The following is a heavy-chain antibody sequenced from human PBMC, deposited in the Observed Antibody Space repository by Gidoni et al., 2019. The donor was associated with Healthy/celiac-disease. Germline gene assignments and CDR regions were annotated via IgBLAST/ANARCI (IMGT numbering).Heavy chain of an antibody. D-gene: IGHD2-2*01. Sequence: EVQLLESGGALVQLGGSLRLSCQAPGFPFTCHAMSWVRQAPGKGLGWGSAISGSGGSTYYATSVKGRFTISRDNSKNTLYRQMNSRRAEDTAVYYCAKDEEYQPYYYYGMDVWGQGTTVTVSS. CDR2: ISGSGGST. V-gene: IGHV3-23*01. CDR1: GFPFTCHA. J-gene: IGHJ6*02. CDR3: AKDEEYQPYYYYGMDV.